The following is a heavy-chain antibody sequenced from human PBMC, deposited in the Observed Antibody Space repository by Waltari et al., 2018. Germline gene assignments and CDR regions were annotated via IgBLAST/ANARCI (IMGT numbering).Heavy chain of an antibody. CDR1: GGSISSSSYY. Sequence: QLQLQESGPGLVKPSETLSLTCTVSGGSISSSSYYWGWIRQPPGKGLQWIGSIYYSGSTYYNPSLKSRVTISVDTSKNQFSLKLSSVTAADTAVYYCARQAATAYYGSGSYPEDAFDIWGQGTMVTVSS. J-gene: IGHJ3*02. D-gene: IGHD3-10*01. CDR3: ARQAATAYYGSGSYPEDAFDI. V-gene: IGHV4-39*01. CDR2: IYYSGST.